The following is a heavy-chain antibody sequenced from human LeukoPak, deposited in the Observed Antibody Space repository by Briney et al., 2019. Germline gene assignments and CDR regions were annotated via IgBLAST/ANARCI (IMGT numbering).Heavy chain of an antibody. J-gene: IGHJ4*02. CDR1: GFTFSSHA. CDR2: ISSGSGRT. D-gene: IGHD6-13*01. Sequence: HPGMSLRLSCAASGFTFSSHAMSWVRQAPGKGLEWVSSISSGSGRTYYADSVKGRFTISRDNSKNTLYLQMNSLRAEDTALYYCAKDWQQLDYWGQGTLVTVSS. CDR3: AKDWQQLDY. V-gene: IGHV3-23*01.